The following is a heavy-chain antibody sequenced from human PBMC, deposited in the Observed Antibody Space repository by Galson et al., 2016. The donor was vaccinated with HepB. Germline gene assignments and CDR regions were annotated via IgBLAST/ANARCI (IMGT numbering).Heavy chain of an antibody. Sequence: SLRLSCAASGFAISNNHMSWVRQAPGKGLDWVSIIYFDGRTFHADSVKGRFTISRDISKHTVYLQMSSLIAEDTAVYYCAAAAAANDIDYCGQGTQVTVSS. CDR2: IYFDGRT. V-gene: IGHV3-53*01. J-gene: IGHJ4*02. CDR3: AAAAAANDIDY. D-gene: IGHD6-13*01. CDR1: GFAISNNH.